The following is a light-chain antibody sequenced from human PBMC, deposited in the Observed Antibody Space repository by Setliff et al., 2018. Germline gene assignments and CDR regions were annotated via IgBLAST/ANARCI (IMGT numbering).Light chain of an antibody. CDR1: SSDVGSYNY. V-gene: IGLV2-11*01. CDR3: CSFAGRFYVR. Sequence: QSALTQPRSVSGYPGQSVTISCTGTSSDVGSYNYVSWYQQYPGKAPKLMIYDVTKRPSGIPDRFSASKSGDTASLTISGLRAEDEADYYCCSFAGRFYVRFGGGTK. J-gene: IGLJ2*01. CDR2: DVT.